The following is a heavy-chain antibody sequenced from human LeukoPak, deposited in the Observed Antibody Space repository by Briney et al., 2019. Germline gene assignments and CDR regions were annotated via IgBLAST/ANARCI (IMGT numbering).Heavy chain of an antibody. J-gene: IGHJ4*02. Sequence: SETLSLTCTVSGGSISSHYWSWIRQPPGKGLEWIGYIYYSGSTNYNPSLKSRVTISVDTSKNQFSLKLSSVTAADTAVYYCARARRGSYDYWGQGTLVTVSS. CDR2: IYYSGST. D-gene: IGHD1-26*01. V-gene: IGHV4-59*11. CDR3: ARARRGSYDY. CDR1: GGSISSHY.